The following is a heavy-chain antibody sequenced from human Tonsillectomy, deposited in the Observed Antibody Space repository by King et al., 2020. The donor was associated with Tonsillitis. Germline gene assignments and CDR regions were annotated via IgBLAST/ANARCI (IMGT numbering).Heavy chain of an antibody. CDR2: IYYSGST. V-gene: IGHV4-30-4*07. CDR3: ARVHDSSGYQPTTPYMDV. J-gene: IGHJ6*02. Sequence: QLQESGPGLVKPSQTLSLTCAVSGGSINSGGYSWGWIRQPPGKGLEWIGYIYYSGSTYYNPSLKSRVTISVNTSKNQLSLNLSSVTAADTAGYYCARVHDSSGYQPTTPYMDVWGQGTTVTVSS. CDR1: GGSINSGGYS. D-gene: IGHD3-22*01.